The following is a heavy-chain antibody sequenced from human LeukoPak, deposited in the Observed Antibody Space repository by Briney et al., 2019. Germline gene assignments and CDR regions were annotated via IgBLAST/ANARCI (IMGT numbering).Heavy chain of an antibody. D-gene: IGHD3-10*01. J-gene: IGHJ4*02. CDR1: GGSFSGYH. Sequence: SETLSLTCAVYGGSFSGYHWSWIRQPPGKGLEWIGEINHSGSTNYNPSLKSRVTISVDTSKNQFSLKLSSVTAADTAVYYCAREITMVRGVIMRGTNFFDYWGQGTLVTVSS. CDR2: INHSGST. CDR3: AREITMVRGVIMRGTNFFDY. V-gene: IGHV4-34*01.